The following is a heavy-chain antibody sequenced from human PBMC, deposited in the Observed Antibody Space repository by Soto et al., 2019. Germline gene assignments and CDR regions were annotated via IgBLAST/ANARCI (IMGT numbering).Heavy chain of an antibody. J-gene: IGHJ4*02. Sequence: EVQLLESGGGLVQPGGSLRLSCAASGLIFSNYGMSWVRQAPGKGLEWVSGISRSGDSTYYADSVKGRFTMSRDNSKTAVLLQMNSLRAEDTAIYYCATGGYYGSGSYFSTWYDYWGQGTLVTVSS. CDR2: ISRSGDST. CDR3: ATGGYYGSGSYFSTWYDY. D-gene: IGHD3-10*01. V-gene: IGHV3-23*01. CDR1: GLIFSNYG.